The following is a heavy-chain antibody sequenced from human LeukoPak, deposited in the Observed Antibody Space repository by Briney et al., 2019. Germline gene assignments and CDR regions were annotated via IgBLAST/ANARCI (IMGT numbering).Heavy chain of an antibody. J-gene: IGHJ4*02. CDR2: IYPGDSDT. Sequence: GESLKISCKGSGYSSTSYWIGWVRQMPGKGLEWMGIIYPGDSDTRYSPSFQGQVTISADKSISTAYLQWSSLKASDTAMYYCARNPLVRYFDWLQTNYLDYWGQGTLVTVSS. CDR3: ARNPLVRYFDWLQTNYLDY. CDR1: GYSSTSYW. D-gene: IGHD3-9*01. V-gene: IGHV5-51*01.